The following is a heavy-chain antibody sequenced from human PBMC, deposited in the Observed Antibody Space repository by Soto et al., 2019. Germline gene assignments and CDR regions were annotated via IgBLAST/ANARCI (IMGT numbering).Heavy chain of an antibody. J-gene: IGHJ4*02. V-gene: IGHV4-61*01. CDR3: ASEVDIGAPGY. Sequence: QVQLRESGPGLVKPSETLSLSCTVSGDSVSGGSYYWSWIRQPPGKGLEWIGYIYHTGSTEYNPSPKSPVTISLDMSKNQFSLKLTAVTTADTAVYYCASEVDIGAPGYWCPGALVTVSS. CDR1: GDSVSGGSYY. CDR2: IYHTGST. D-gene: IGHD3-9*01.